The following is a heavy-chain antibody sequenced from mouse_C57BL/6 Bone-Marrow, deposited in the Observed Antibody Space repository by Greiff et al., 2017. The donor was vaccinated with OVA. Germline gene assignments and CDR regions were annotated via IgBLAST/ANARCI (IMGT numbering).Heavy chain of an antibody. CDR3: AREEEAYGNGTGAMDY. J-gene: IGHJ4*01. CDR2: IYYSGTI. V-gene: IGHV3-5*01. Sequence: EVQLQESGPGLVKPSQTVFLTCTVTGLSITTGNYRWSWIRQFPGNKLEWIGYIYYSGTITYNPSLTSRTTITRDTPKNQFFLEMNSLTAEDTATYYCAREEEAYGNGTGAMDYWGQGTSVTVSS. CDR1: GLSITTGNYR. D-gene: IGHD2-1*01.